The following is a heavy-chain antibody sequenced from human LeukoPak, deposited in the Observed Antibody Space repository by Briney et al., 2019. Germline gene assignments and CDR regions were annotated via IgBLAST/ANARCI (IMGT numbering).Heavy chain of an antibody. V-gene: IGHV3-48*01. D-gene: IGHD2-15*01. J-gene: IGHJ4*02. CDR1: GFPLSSYS. CDR2: ISSSGSAI. CDR3: VRVKGSYFDY. Sequence: PGGSLRLSCAVSGFPLSSYSINWVRQAPGKGLEWVSYISSSGSAIYYVDSVKGRFTASRDNAKNSLFLQMNSPRAEDTAVYYCVRVKGSYFDYWGQGALVTVSS.